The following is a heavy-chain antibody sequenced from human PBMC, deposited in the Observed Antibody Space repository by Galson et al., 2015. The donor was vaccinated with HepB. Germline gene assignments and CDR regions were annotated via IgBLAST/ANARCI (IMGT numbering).Heavy chain of an antibody. CDR1: GFTFSSYA. CDR2: ISYDGSNK. CDR3: ARDSSGYGDYAPFDY. V-gene: IGHV3-30-3*01. J-gene: IGHJ4*02. D-gene: IGHD4-17*01. Sequence: SLRLSCAASGFTFSSYAMHWVRQAPGKGLEWVAVISYDGSNKYYADSVKGRFTISRDNSKNTLYLQMNSLRAEDTAVYYCARDSSGYGDYAPFDYWGQGTLVTVSS.